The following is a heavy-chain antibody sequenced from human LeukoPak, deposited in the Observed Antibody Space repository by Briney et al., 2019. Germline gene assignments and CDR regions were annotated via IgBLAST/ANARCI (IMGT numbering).Heavy chain of an antibody. J-gene: IGHJ4*02. D-gene: IGHD4-17*01. Sequence: GGSLRLSCAASGFTFSSYSMNWVRQAPGKGLEWVSSISSSSSYIYYADSVKGRFTISRDNAKNSLYLQMNSLRAEDTAVYYCARDGHGDYFDCWGQGTLVTVSS. CDR3: ARDGHGDYFDC. CDR2: ISSSSSYI. V-gene: IGHV3-21*01. CDR1: GFTFSSYS.